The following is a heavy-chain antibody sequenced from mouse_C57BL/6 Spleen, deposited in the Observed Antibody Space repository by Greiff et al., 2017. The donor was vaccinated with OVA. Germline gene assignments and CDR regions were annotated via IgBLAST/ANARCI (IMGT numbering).Heavy chain of an antibody. D-gene: IGHD3-2*02. CDR3: ARGSGYPDY. CDR1: GYAFTNYL. CDR2: INPGSGGT. J-gene: IGHJ2*01. Sequence: VQLQQSGAELVRPGTSVKVSCKASGYAFTNYLIEWVKQRPGQGLEWIGVINPGSGGTNYNEKFKGKATLTADKSSSTAYMQLSSLTSEDSAVYFCARGSGYPDYWGQGTTLTVSS. V-gene: IGHV1-54*01.